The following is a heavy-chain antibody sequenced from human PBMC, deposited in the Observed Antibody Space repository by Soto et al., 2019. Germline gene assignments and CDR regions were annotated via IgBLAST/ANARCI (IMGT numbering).Heavy chain of an antibody. J-gene: IGHJ6*02. CDR2: INAGNGNT. CDR3: ARDHRGICSGGSCYGYYYGMDV. CDR1: GYTFTSYA. D-gene: IGHD2-15*01. V-gene: IGHV1-3*01. Sequence: GASVKVSCKASGYTFTSYAMHWGRQAPGQRLEGMGWINAGNGNTKYSQKFQGRVTITRDTSASTAYMELSSLRSEDTAVYYCARDHRGICSGGSCYGYYYGMDVWGQGTTVTVSS.